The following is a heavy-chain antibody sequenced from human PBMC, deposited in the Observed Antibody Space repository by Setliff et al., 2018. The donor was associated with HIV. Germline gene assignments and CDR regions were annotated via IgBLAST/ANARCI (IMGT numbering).Heavy chain of an antibody. CDR1: GYSFSTNG. D-gene: IGHD2-15*01. J-gene: IGHJ4*02. Sequence: ASVKISCKASGYSFSTNGISWVRQAPGQGLEWMGWISAYNGNTNYAQKFQGRVTMTTDTSTSTASMELRSLTSDDTAVYYCARDPPVVVRHLFDLWGQGTLVTVSS. CDR3: ARDPPVVVRHLFDL. CDR2: ISAYNGNT. V-gene: IGHV1-18*01.